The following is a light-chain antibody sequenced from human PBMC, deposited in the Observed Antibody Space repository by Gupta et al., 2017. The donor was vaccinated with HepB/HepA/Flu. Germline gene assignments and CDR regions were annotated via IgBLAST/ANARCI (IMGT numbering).Light chain of an antibody. CDR2: WAS. CDR1: QSVLYSSNNKNY. Sequence: DIVMTQSPDSLAVSLGERATINCKSSQSVLYSSNNKNYLAWYQQKPGQPPKLLIYWASTRESGVPDRFSGSGSGTDFTLTISSLQAEDVAVYSCQQDDSTPPTFGQGTKVEIK. CDR3: QQDDSTPPT. J-gene: IGKJ1*01. V-gene: IGKV4-1*01.